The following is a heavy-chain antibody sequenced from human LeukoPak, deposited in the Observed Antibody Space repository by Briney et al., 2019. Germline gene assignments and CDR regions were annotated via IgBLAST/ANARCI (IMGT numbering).Heavy chain of an antibody. D-gene: IGHD3-22*01. J-gene: IGHJ3*02. CDR1: GYTFTGYY. CDR3: AGEDNSSGYRPFDI. CDR2: INPNNGGT. V-gene: IGHV1-2*06. Sequence: ASVKVSCKASGYTFTGYYIHWVRQAPGQGLEWMGRINPNNGGTDYAQKFQGRVTMTRDMSMSTAYMELSRLRSDDTAVYYCAGEDNSSGYRPFDIWGQGTMVTVPS.